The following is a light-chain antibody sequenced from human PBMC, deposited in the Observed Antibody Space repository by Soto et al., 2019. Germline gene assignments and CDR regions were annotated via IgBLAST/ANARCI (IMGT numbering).Light chain of an antibody. CDR3: SSHTPNITL. J-gene: IGLJ2*01. V-gene: IGLV2-14*03. CDR2: EGN. CDR1: SGDVDSHY. Sequence: QSVLTQPASVSGSPGQSITISCTGTSGDVDSHYVAWYQQHPNKAPKVLIYEGNNRSSGVSDRFSGSKSGNTASLTISGLQAEDEADYYCSSHTPNITLFGGGTKLTVL.